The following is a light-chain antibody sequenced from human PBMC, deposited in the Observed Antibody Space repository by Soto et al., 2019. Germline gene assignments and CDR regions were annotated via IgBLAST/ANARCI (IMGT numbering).Light chain of an antibody. CDR2: GAS. V-gene: IGKV3-15*01. J-gene: IGKJ1*01. CDR3: QQYHNWPGPWT. Sequence: EIVMTQSPATLSVSPGERATLSCRASQSVSSNLAWYQQKPGQAPRLLIYGASTRANGIPDRFSGSGSGTEFTLTISSLQSEDFAVYYCQQYHNWPGPWTFGQGTKVEIK. CDR1: QSVSSN.